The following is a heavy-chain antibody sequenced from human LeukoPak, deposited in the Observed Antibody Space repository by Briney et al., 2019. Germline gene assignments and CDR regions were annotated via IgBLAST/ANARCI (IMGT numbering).Heavy chain of an antibody. Sequence: GGSLRLSCAASGFTFDDYAMSWVRQAPGKGLEWVSAISGSGGSTYYADSVKGRFTISRDNSKNTLYLQMNSLRAEDTAVYYCAKIRGAWNPNYFDYWGQGTLVTVSS. V-gene: IGHV3-23*01. CDR1: GFTFDDYA. CDR3: AKIRGAWNPNYFDY. D-gene: IGHD1-1*01. CDR2: ISGSGGST. J-gene: IGHJ4*02.